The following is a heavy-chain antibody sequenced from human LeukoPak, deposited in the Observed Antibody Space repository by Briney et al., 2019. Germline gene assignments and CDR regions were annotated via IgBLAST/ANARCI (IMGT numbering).Heavy chain of an antibody. CDR2: IYIHGTT. V-gene: IGHV4-61*02. J-gene: IGHJ5*02. CDR1: GDSISSGSFY. D-gene: IGHD6-6*01. Sequence: SETLSLTCTVSGDSISSGSFYWSWIRQPAGKALEWIGRIYIHGTTSYNPSLRGRVSISVDKSKNQFSLKLSSVTAADTAVYYCARDGIRQQLVHTPWGQGTLVTVSS. CDR3: ARDGIRQQLVHTP.